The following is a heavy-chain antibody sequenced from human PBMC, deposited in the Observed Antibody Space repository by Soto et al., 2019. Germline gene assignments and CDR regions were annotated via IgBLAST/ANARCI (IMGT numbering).Heavy chain of an antibody. CDR2: IIPIFGTA. J-gene: IGHJ3*02. Sequence: SVELCCKESGGTLSSYASRWVRQAKRQGLEWMGGIIPIFGTANYAQKFQGRVTITADESTSTAYMELSSLRSEDTAVYYCARDGMYYYDSSGYPGTDAFDIWGQGTMVTVSS. CDR1: GGTLSSYA. CDR3: ARDGMYYYDSSGYPGTDAFDI. D-gene: IGHD3-22*01. V-gene: IGHV1-69*13.